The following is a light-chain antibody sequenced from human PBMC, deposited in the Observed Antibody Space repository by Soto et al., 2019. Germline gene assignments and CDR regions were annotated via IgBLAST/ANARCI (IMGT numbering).Light chain of an antibody. CDR1: QSVSSN. Sequence: EIVMTQSPATLSVSPGERATLSCRASQSVSSNLAWYLQKPGQAPWLLIYGASTRATGIPARFSGSGSGTEFTLTISSLQSEDFAVYYCQQYTNWPPLTFCGGTKVEIK. J-gene: IGKJ4*01. CDR3: QQYTNWPPLT. V-gene: IGKV3-15*01. CDR2: GAS.